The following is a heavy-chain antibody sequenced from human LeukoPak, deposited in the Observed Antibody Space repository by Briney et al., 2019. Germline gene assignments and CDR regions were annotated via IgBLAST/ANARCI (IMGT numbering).Heavy chain of an antibody. CDR1: GFTFSSYS. D-gene: IGHD6-19*01. CDR3: ARDRYNSGWYDY. J-gene: IGHJ4*02. CDR2: ISSSSSYI. Sequence: GGSLRLSCAASGFTFSSYSMNWVRQAPGKGLEWVSSISSSSSYIYYADSVKGRFSISRDNAKNSLYLQMNSLRAEDTAVYYCARDRYNSGWYDYWGQGTLVTVSS. V-gene: IGHV3-21*01.